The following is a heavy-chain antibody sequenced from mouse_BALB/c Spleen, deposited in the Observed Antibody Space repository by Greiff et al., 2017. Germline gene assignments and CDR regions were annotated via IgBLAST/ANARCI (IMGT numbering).Heavy chain of an antibody. CDR3: ARLGYYGIRGNFDV. J-gene: IGHJ1*01. D-gene: IGHD1-1*01. Sequence: EVKLMESGGGLVKPGGSLKLSCAASGFAFSSYDMSWVRQTPEKRLEWVAYISSGGGSTYYPDTVKGRFTISRDNAKNTLYLQMSSLKSEDTAMYYCARLGYYGIRGNFDVWGAGTTVTVSS. V-gene: IGHV5-12-1*01. CDR1: GFAFSSYD. CDR2: ISSGGGST.